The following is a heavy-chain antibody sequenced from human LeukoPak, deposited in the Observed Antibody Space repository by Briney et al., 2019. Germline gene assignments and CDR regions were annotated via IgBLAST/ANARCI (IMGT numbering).Heavy chain of an antibody. CDR3: ARATQLVRRYYYYYMDV. V-gene: IGHV4-31*03. D-gene: IGHD6-6*01. CDR2: IYYSGST. CDR1: GGSISSGGYY. Sequence: SQTLSLTCTVSGGSISSGGYYWSWIRQHPGKGLEWIGYIYYSGSTYYNPSLKSRVTISVDTSKNQFSLKLSSVTAADTAVYYCARATQLVRRYYYYYMDVWGKGTTVTVSS. J-gene: IGHJ6*03.